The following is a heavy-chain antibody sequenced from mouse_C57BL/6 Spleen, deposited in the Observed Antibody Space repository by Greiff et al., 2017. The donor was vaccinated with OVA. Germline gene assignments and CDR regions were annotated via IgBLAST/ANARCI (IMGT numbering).Heavy chain of an antibody. CDR3: ASLYDGYWYFDV. CDR2: IRNKANGYTT. D-gene: IGHD2-3*01. Sequence: DVHLVESGGGLVQPGGSLSLSCAASGFTFTDYYMSWVRQPPGKALEWLGFIRNKANGYTTEYSASVKGRFTISRDNSQSILYLQMNALRAEDSATYYCASLYDGYWYFDVWGTGTTVTVSS. V-gene: IGHV7-3*01. CDR1: GFTFTDYY. J-gene: IGHJ1*03.